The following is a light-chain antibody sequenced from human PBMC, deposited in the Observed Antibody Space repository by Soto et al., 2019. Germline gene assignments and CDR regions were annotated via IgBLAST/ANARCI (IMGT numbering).Light chain of an antibody. Sequence: QSVLTQPPSVSGAPGQRVTISCSGTTSNIGAGYDVHWYQQLPGTAPKLLIYNNINRPSGVPDRFSGSESGTSASLAITGLQAEDEAVYYCQSYDNSLSGSKMIFGGGTKLTVL. V-gene: IGLV1-40*01. CDR2: NNI. CDR1: TSNIGAGYD. CDR3: QSYDNSLSGSKMI. J-gene: IGLJ2*01.